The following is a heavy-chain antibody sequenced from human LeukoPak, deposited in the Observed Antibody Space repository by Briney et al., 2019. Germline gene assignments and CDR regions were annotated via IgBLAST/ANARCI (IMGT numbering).Heavy chain of an antibody. CDR3: TRSDWFDP. CDR1: GFIFTSYW. Sequence: GGSLRLSCAASGFIFTSYWMHWVRQAPGKGLVWVSRIKSDGSSTSYADSVKGRFTVSRDNAKNTPYLQMNSLRAEDTAVYYCTRSDWFDPWGQGTLVTVSS. CDR2: IKSDGSST. J-gene: IGHJ5*02. V-gene: IGHV3-74*01.